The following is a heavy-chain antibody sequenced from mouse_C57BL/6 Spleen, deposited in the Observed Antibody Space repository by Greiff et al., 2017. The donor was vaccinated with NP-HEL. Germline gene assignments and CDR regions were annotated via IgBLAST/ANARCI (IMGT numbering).Heavy chain of an antibody. CDR1: GYTFTSYW. J-gene: IGHJ4*01. D-gene: IGHD1-1*02. CDR2: LDTSDSYT. Sequence: VQLQQSGAELVKPGASVKLSCKASGYTFTSYWMQWVKQRPGQGLEWIGELDTSDSYTNYNQKFKGKATLTVDNSSSTAYMQLSSLTSEDSAVYYCARNRNMGGYYAMDYWGQGTSVTVSS. CDR3: ARNRNMGGYYAMDY. V-gene: IGHV1-50*01.